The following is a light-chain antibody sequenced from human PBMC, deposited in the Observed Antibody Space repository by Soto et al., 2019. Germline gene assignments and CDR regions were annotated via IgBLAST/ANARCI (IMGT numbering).Light chain of an antibody. Sequence: DIQMTQSPSTLSASVGDRVTITCRASQSISTWLAWYQQRPGKAPKLLIHTASTLESGVPSRFSGSGSGTEFTLTISSLQPDDFATYYCQQYDSYDGDSPWTFGQGTKVEIK. CDR3: QQYDSYDGDSPWT. V-gene: IGKV1-5*03. CDR1: QSISTW. CDR2: TAS. J-gene: IGKJ1*01.